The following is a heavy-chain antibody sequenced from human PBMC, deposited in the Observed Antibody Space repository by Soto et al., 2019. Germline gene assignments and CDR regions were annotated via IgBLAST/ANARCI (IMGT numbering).Heavy chain of an antibody. CDR2: ISGSGSTI. CDR1: GCTLSDYE. D-gene: IGHD2-21*01. V-gene: IGHV3-48*03. Sequence: GGSLRLSCAASGCTLSDYEMNWVRQAPGKGLEWVSYISGSGSTIYYADSVKGRFTISRDNAKNSLYLQMNSLRAEDTALYYCARGRKYSGSTDWSAPWGQGTLVTVSS. J-gene: IGHJ5*02. CDR3: ARGRKYSGSTDWSAP.